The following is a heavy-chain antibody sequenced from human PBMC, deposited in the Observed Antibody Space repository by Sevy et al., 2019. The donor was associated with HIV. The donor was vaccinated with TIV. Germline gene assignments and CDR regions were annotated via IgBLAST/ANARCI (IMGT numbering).Heavy chain of an antibody. CDR3: TTEWLGKMTVSRGFNI. Sequence: GGSLRLSCTATGFPFNIVWMNWVRQAPGKGLEWVGRVKRRRDGGTKDYAAPVRGRFTISRDDSRSTLYLQMNGLKTEETAIYYCTTEWLGKMTVSRGFNIWGQGTMVTVSS. V-gene: IGHV3-15*07. D-gene: IGHD6-19*01. CDR1: GFPFNIVW. CDR2: VKRRRDGGTK. J-gene: IGHJ3*02.